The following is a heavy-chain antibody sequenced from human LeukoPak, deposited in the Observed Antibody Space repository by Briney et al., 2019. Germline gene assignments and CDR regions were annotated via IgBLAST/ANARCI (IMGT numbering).Heavy chain of an antibody. CDR2: IYYSGST. Sequence: SETLALTCTVSGGSISSGDYYWSWIRQPPGKGLEWIGYIYYSGSTYYNPSLKSRVTISVDTSKNQFSLKLSSVTAADTAVYYCARIPEYYYYGMDVWGQGTTVTVSS. V-gene: IGHV4-30-4*01. J-gene: IGHJ6*02. CDR3: ARIPEYYYYGMDV. CDR1: GGSISSGDYY. D-gene: IGHD1-14*01.